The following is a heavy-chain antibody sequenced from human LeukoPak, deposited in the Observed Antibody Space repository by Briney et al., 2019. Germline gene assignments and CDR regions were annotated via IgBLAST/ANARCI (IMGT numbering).Heavy chain of an antibody. J-gene: IGHJ4*02. CDR2: ITYGGKT. CDR1: GGSFSGYY. D-gene: IGHD3-3*01. V-gene: IGHV4-34*01. CDR3: ARRRPFGRASDY. Sequence: SETLSLTCAVYGGSFSGYYWSWIRQPPGKGLEWIGQITYGGKTKYNPSLKSRVTMSVDTSKNQFSLKLNSVTAADTAVYYCARRRPFGRASDYWGQGTLVTVSS.